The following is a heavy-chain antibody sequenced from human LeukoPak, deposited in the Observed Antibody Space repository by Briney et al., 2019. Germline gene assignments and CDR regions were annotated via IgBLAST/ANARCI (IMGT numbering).Heavy chain of an antibody. CDR1: GFTFSTYA. Sequence: RGSLRLSCAASGFTFSTYAMSWVRQTPEKGLEWVSAISDTGGNTFYADSVKGRFTISRDNSKNTLYLQMNSLRAEDTAIYYCAKGRTNDYWGQGTLVTVSS. CDR3: AKGRTNDY. V-gene: IGHV3-23*01. CDR2: ISDTGGNT. J-gene: IGHJ4*02. D-gene: IGHD1/OR15-1a*01.